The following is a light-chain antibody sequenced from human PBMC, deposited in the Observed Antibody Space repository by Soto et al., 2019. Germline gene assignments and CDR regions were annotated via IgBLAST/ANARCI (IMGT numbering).Light chain of an antibody. V-gene: IGKV3-20*01. CDR2: GAS. CDR3: QQYGSSGT. CDR1: QSVSNNY. Sequence: EIVLTQSPATLSLSPGERATLSCRASQSVSNNYLAWYQQKPGQAPRLLIYGASNRATGIPDRFSGSGSGTNLTITISRMEPEDFAVYYCQQYGSSGTFGQGTKVDIK. J-gene: IGKJ1*01.